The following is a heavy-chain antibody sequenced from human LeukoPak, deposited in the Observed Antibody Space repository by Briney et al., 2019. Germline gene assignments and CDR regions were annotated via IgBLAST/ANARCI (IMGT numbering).Heavy chain of an antibody. CDR3: AREKLWFGELLSYGMDV. CDR2: INPNSGGT. J-gene: IGHJ6*02. D-gene: IGHD3-10*01. CDR1: GYTFTGYY. Sequence: ASVKVSCKASGYTFTGYYMHWVRQAPGQGLEWMGWINPNSGGTNYAQKFQGRVTMTRDTSISTAYMELSRLRSDDTAVCYCAREKLWFGELLSYGMDVWGQGTTVTVSS. V-gene: IGHV1-2*02.